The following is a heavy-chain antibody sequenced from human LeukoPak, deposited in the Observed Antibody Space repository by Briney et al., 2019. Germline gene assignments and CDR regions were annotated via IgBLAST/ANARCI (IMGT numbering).Heavy chain of an antibody. CDR2: IYYSGSI. CDR3: ARLQLRHCSRTSCANEFDY. CDR1: GGSISSYY. Sequence: SETLSLTCTVSGGSISSYYWSWIRQPPGKGPEWIGYIYYSGSINYNTSLKSRIIISVDKSKNQFSLKLTSVTAADTALYYCARLQLRHCSRTSCANEFDYWGQGTLVTLSS. J-gene: IGHJ4*02. D-gene: IGHD2-2*01. V-gene: IGHV4-59*01.